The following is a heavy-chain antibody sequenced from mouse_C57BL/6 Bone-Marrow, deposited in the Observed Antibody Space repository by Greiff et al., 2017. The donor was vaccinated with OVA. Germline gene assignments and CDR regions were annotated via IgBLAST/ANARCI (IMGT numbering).Heavy chain of an antibody. V-gene: IGHV5-4*03. CDR3: ASDRWSPYYYAMDY. J-gene: IGHJ4*01. Sequence: EVMLVESGGGLVKPGGSLKLSCAASGFTFSSYAMSWVRQTPEKRLEWVATISDGGSYTYYPDNVKGRFTISRDNAKNNLYLQMSHLKSEDTAMYYGASDRWSPYYYAMDYWCQGTSVTVSS. CDR2: ISDGGSYT. CDR1: GFTFSSYA. D-gene: IGHD2-3*01.